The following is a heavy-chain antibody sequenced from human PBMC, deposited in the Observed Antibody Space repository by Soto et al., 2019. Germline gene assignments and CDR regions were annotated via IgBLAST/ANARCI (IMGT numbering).Heavy chain of an antibody. CDR2: ISYDGSNK. J-gene: IGHJ4*02. CDR1: GFTFSSYG. CDR3: AKDSGRYDFWSGYSTTDY. D-gene: IGHD3-3*01. Sequence: PGGSLRLSCAASGFTFSSYGMHWVRQAPGKGLEWVAVISYDGSNKYYADSVKGRFTISRDNSKNTLYLQMNSLRAEDTAVYYCAKDSGRYDFWSGYSTTDYWGQGTLVTVSS. V-gene: IGHV3-30*18.